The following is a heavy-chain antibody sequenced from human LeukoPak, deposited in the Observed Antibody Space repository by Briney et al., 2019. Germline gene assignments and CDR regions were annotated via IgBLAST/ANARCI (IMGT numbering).Heavy chain of an antibody. V-gene: IGHV3-66*01. CDR3: ARDRVRVTTNGYYYGMDV. CDR1: GFTVSSNY. J-gene: IGHJ6*02. CDR2: IYSGGST. Sequence: GGSLRLSCAASGFTVSSNYMSWVRQAPGKGLEWVSVIYSGGSTYYADSVKGRFTISRDNSKNTLYLQMNSLRAEDTAVYYCARDRVRVTTNGYYYGMDVWGQGTTVTVSS. D-gene: IGHD4-17*01.